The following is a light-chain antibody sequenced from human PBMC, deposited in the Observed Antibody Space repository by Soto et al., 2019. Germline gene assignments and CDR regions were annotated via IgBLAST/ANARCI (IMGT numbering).Light chain of an antibody. CDR3: QQRTRWPMT. Sequence: EIVLTHSPATLSVSPWEIVTLSCRASQNLHSFLNWYQQRPGQAPRPLIYDGSKRPAGVPDRISGDGSGTDYTLTISSLEPEDFAVYYCQQRTRWPMTFGQGTRLEI. CDR1: QNLHSF. V-gene: IGKV3-11*01. CDR2: DGS. J-gene: IGKJ5*01.